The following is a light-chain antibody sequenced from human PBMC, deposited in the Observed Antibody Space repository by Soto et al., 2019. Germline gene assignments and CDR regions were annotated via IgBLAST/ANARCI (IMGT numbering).Light chain of an antibody. Sequence: DIQMTQSPSTLAASVGDRVAITCRASQSISNWLAWYQQKPGKAPKLLIHDASNLESGVPSRFSGSGSETDFTLAISSLQPEDSATYYCLQDINYPWTFGQGTKVDIK. CDR1: QSISNW. CDR2: DAS. CDR3: LQDINYPWT. J-gene: IGKJ1*01. V-gene: IGKV1-5*01.